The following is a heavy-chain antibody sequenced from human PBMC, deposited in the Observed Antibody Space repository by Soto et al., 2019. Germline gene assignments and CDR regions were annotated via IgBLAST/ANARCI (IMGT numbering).Heavy chain of an antibody. Sequence: SETLSLTCTVSGGSISDHYYMWIRQSPGKGLEYIGYIHNGGSTNYNPSLKSRVIISVDTSKNQFSLKLTSVTAADTAVYYCARVPGPWGQGTLVTVSS. CDR1: GGSISDHY. CDR2: IHNGGST. J-gene: IGHJ5*02. CDR3: ARVPGP. V-gene: IGHV4-59*11.